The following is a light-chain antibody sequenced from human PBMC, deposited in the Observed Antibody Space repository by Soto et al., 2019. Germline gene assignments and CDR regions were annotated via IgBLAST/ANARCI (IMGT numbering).Light chain of an antibody. J-gene: IGLJ3*02. CDR2: SNN. CDR3: AAWDDSLNGWV. V-gene: IGLV1-44*01. CDR1: SSNIGSYT. Sequence: QPVLTQPPSASGTPGQRVTISCSGSSSNIGSYTVNWYQLLPGTAPKLLIYSNNQRPSGVPDRFSVSKSGTSASLAISGLQSEDEADYYCAAWDDSLNGWVFGGGTKLTVL.